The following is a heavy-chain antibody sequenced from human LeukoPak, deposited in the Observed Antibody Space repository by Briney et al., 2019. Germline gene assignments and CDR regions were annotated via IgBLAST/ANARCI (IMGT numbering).Heavy chain of an antibody. V-gene: IGHV4-4*07. CDR2: MYTSGTT. CDR3: ASPAVWGELSLRY. CDR1: GGSISTYY. Sequence: SETLSLTCTVSGGSISTYYWSWIRQPAGKGLEWIGRMYTSGTTKYNPSLKSRVTMSVDTSNNQFSLKVSSVTAADTAVYYCASPAVWGELSLRYWGQGTLVTVSS. J-gene: IGHJ4*02. D-gene: IGHD3-16*02.